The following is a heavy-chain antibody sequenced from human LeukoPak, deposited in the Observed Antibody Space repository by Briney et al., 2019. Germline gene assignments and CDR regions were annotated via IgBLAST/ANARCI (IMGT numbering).Heavy chain of an antibody. CDR1: GFMFRSFE. CDR3: ALLAVASDFDY. CDR2: ISSGATTM. V-gene: IGHV3-48*03. D-gene: IGHD6-19*01. J-gene: IGHJ4*02. Sequence: GGSLRLSCAASGFMFRSFEMYWVRQAPGKGLEWVAYISSGATTMYYADSVKGRFTISRDDAKNSLFLQMNSLRGEDTAVYYCALLAVASDFDYWGQGTLVTVSS.